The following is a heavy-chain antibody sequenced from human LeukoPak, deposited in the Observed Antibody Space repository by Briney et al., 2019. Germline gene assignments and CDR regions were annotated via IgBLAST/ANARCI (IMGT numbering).Heavy chain of an antibody. CDR2: ISYDGSNK. Sequence: GGSLRLSCAASGFTFSSYGMHWVRQAPGKGLEWVAVISYDGSNKYYADSVKGRFTIPRDNSKNTLYLQMNSLRAEDTAVYYCAKDSLPRLAYCGGDCYSLYNWFDPWGQGTLVTVSS. CDR1: GFTFSSYG. V-gene: IGHV3-30*18. J-gene: IGHJ5*02. CDR3: AKDSLPRLAYCGGDCYSLYNWFDP. D-gene: IGHD2-21*02.